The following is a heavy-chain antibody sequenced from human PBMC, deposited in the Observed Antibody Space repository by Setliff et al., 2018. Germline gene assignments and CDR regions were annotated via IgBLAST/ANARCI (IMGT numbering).Heavy chain of an antibody. CDR2: IKSKTDGETA. D-gene: IGHD2-21*02. J-gene: IGHJ6*02. V-gene: IGHV3-15*01. CDR3: TTDTCCGDPAYYYYGMDV. CDR1: GFIFTNAW. Sequence: GGSLRLSCVGSGFIFTNAWMTWVRQAPGKGLEWVGHIKSKTDGETADYAAPVKGRFSISRDDSENTVYLQMNSLKIEDTAVYYCTTDTCCGDPAYYYYGMDVWGQGTTVTVSS.